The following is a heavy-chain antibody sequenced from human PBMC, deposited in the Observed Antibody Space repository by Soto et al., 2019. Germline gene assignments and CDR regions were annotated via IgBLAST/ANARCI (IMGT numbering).Heavy chain of an antibody. CDR3: ARKYGYSFDY. CDR1: GDSISSNSAT. Sequence: SETLSLTCAISGDSISSNSATWSWIRQSPSRGLEWLGRTYYRSKWFNEYAVSVRSRITINPDTSKSQFSLQLNSVTPEDSAVYYCARKYGYSFDYCGQGTMVTVSS. CDR2: TYYRSKWFN. V-gene: IGHV6-1*01. J-gene: IGHJ4*02. D-gene: IGHD2-15*01.